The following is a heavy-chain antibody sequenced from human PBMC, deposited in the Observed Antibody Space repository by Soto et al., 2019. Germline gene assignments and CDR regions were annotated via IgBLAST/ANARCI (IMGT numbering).Heavy chain of an antibody. CDR1: GGSISSYY. Sequence: PSETLSLTCTVSGGSISSYYWSWIRQPPGKGLEWIGYIYYSGSTNYNPSLKSRVTISVDTSKNQFSLKLSSVTAADTVLYYCARELLAGVAGTPYFDYWGQGTLVTVSS. V-gene: IGHV4-59*01. CDR2: IYYSGST. CDR3: ARELLAGVAGTPYFDY. D-gene: IGHD6-19*01. J-gene: IGHJ4*02.